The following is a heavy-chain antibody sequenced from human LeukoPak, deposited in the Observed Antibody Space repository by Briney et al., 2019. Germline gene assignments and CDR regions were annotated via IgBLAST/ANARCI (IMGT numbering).Heavy chain of an antibody. J-gene: IGHJ6*03. V-gene: IGHV3-72*01. D-gene: IGHD1-26*01. CDR2: VRNKANGYRT. Sequence: PGGSLRLSCAASGFTFSSYSMNWVRQAPGKGREWVGRVRNKANGYRTEYAASVKGRFTVSRDDSKNTLYLQMNSLKTEDTAVYYCTISSGRRAYRALYYYYMDVWGKGTTVTVSS. CDR1: GFTFSSYS. CDR3: TISSGRRAYRALYYYYMDV.